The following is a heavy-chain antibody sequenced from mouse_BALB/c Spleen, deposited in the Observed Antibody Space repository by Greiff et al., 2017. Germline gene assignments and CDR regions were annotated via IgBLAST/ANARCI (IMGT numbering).Heavy chain of an antibody. Sequence: VQLQQSGAELVRPGALVKLSCKASGFNITDYYMHWVKQRPEQGLEWIGWIDPENGNTIYDPKFQGKASITADTSSNTAYLQLSSLTSEDTAVYYCASYGNYGGYWGQGTTLTVSS. CDR1: GFNITDYY. V-gene: IGHV14-1*02. CDR3: ASYGNYGGY. J-gene: IGHJ2*01. D-gene: IGHD2-1*01. CDR2: IDPENGNT.